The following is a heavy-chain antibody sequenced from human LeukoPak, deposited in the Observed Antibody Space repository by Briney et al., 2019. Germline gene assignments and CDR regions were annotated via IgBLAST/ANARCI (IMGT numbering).Heavy chain of an antibody. D-gene: IGHD1-26*01. V-gene: IGHV3-21*01. CDR1: GFTFSSYS. CDR2: ISSSSSYM. J-gene: IGHJ3*02. CDR3: ARKAQTGSHSGPFDI. Sequence: GGSLRLSCAAYGFTFSSYSMNWVRQAPGKGLQWVSSISSSSSYMYYADSVKGRFTISRDNAKNSLYLQMNSLRAEDTAVYYCARKAQTGSHSGPFDIWGQGTLVTVSS.